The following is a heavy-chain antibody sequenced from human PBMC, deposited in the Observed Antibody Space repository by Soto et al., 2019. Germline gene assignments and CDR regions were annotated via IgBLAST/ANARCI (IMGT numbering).Heavy chain of an antibody. CDR1: GFTVSSNY. CDR2: IYSGGST. D-gene: IGHD3-3*01. J-gene: IGHJ6*02. V-gene: IGHV3-53*01. CDR3: AASQPLTIFGEDYYYGMDV. Sequence: GGSLRLSCAASGFTVSSNYMSRVRQAPGKGLEWVSVIYSGGSTYYADSVKGRFTISRDNSKNTLYLQMNSLRAEDTAVYYCAASQPLTIFGEDYYYGMDVWGQGTTVTVSS.